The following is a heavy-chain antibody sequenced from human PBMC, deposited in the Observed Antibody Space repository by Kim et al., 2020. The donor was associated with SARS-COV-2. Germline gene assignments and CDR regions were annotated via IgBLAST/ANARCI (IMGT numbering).Heavy chain of an antibody. J-gene: IGHJ4*02. D-gene: IGHD6-19*01. CDR3: ARGSHSSGWYY. CDR2: INSDGSTT. Sequence: GGSLRLSCAASGFTLSSYWMHWVRQIPGKGLVWVSRINSDGSTTTYADSVKGRFTISRDNAKNTQYLQMDSLIAEDTAVYYCARGSHSSGWYYCGQGTLV. CDR1: GFTLSSYW. V-gene: IGHV3-74*01.